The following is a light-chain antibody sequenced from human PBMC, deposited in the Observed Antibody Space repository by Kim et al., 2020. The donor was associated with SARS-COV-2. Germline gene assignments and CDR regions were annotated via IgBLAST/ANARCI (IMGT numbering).Light chain of an antibody. CDR1: QGISRA. J-gene: IGKJ5*01. V-gene: IGKV1-13*02. CDR2: DAS. Sequence: AIQLTQSPSSLSASVGDRVTIACRASQGISRALAWYQQRSGRPPKLLIYDASSLDSGVPSRFSGSGSGTDFSLTISSLQAEDFATYYCQQFISYPITFGQGTRLEIK. CDR3: QQFISYPIT.